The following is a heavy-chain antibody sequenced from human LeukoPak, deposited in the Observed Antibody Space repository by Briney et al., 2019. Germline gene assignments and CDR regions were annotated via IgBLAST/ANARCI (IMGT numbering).Heavy chain of an antibody. D-gene: IGHD2-2*01. CDR3: AKDSAGYCSSTSCSYDY. CDR2: ISGGGETT. CDR1: GFTFSSYG. Sequence: GGSLRLSCAASGFTFSSYGMGWVRQAPGEGLEWVSSISGGGETTYYADSVKGRFTISRDNSKNTLYLQMNSLRAEDTAVYYCAKDSAGYCSSTSCSYDYWGQGTLVTVSS. V-gene: IGHV3-23*01. J-gene: IGHJ4*02.